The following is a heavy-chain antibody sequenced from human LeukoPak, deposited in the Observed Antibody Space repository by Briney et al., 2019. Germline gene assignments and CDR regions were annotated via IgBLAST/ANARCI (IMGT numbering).Heavy chain of an antibody. J-gene: IGHJ4*02. Sequence: PSETLSLTCTVSGGSISSYYWSWIRQPPGKGLEWIGYIYYSGSTNYNPSLKSRVTISVDTSKNQFSLKLSSVTAADTAVYYCAASEVYDSSGYYFDYWGQGTLVAVSS. D-gene: IGHD3-22*01. CDR1: GGSISSYY. CDR3: AASEVYDSSGYYFDY. CDR2: IYYSGST. V-gene: IGHV4-59*08.